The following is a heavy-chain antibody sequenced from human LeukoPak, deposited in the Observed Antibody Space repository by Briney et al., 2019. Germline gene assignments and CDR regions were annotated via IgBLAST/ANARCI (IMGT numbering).Heavy chain of an antibody. V-gene: IGHV3-72*01. CDR3: ARGDSSGWYAFDY. Sequence: PGGSLRLSCAASGFTFSDHYMDWVRQAPGKGLEWVGCTRNKANSYTTECAASVKGRFTISRDDSKNSLYLQMNSLKTEDTAVYYCARGDSSGWYAFDYWGQGTLVTVSS. CDR1: GFTFSDHY. J-gene: IGHJ4*02. D-gene: IGHD6-19*01. CDR2: TRNKANSYTT.